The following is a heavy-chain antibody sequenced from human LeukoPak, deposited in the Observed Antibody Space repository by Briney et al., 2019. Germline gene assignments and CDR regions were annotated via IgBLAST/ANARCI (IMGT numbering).Heavy chain of an antibody. D-gene: IGHD3-22*01. V-gene: IGHV1-3*01. CDR2: INAGNGNT. Sequence: ASVKVSCKASGYTFTSYAMHWVRQAPGQRLEWMGWINAGNGNTKYSQKFQGRVTITRATSASTAYMELSSLRSEDTAVYYCARYGFDISVYYYFWGQGTLVTVSS. CDR1: GYTFTSYA. CDR3: ARYGFDISVYYYF. J-gene: IGHJ4*02.